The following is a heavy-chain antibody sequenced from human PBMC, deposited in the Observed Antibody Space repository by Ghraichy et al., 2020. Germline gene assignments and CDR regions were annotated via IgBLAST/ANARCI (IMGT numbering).Heavy chain of an antibody. D-gene: IGHD1-26*01. Sequence: GGSLRLSCAASGFTFSNYAMSWVRQAPGKGLEWVSAISASGGSTYYADSVKGRFTISRDNSKNTLYLQMNSLRAEDTAVYYCAKDGLVMGRGSYEKGVGYFDYWGQGTLVTVSS. CDR1: GFTFSNYA. J-gene: IGHJ4*02. CDR2: ISASGGST. CDR3: AKDGLVMGRGSYEKGVGYFDY. V-gene: IGHV3-23*01.